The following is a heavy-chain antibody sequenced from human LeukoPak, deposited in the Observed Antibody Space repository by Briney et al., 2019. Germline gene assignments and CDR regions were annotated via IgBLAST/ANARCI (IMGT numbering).Heavy chain of an antibody. J-gene: IGHJ4*02. Sequence: GGSLRLSCAASGFTFSSYAMSWVRQAPGKGLEWVSAISGSGGSTYYADSVKGRFTISRDNSKNTLYLQMNSLRAEDTAVYYCARDLYGGQPNYYFDYWGQGTLVTVSS. CDR3: ARDLYGGQPNYYFDY. D-gene: IGHD2-8*01. V-gene: IGHV3-23*01. CDR1: GFTFSSYA. CDR2: ISGSGGST.